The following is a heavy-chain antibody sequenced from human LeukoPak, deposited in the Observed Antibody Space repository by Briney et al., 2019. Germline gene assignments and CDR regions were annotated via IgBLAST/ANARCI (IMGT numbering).Heavy chain of an antibody. CDR2: IRYDRSIN. D-gene: IGHD4-17*01. CDR1: GFTFSNYG. V-gene: IGHV3-30*02. J-gene: IGHJ4*02. CDR3: ARDLHTVIPPGGIDY. Sequence: QAGGSLRLSCAASGFTFSNYGMHWVRQAPGKGLEWVAFIRYDRSINYYADSVKGRFTISRDNAKNSLYLQMNSLRAEDTAVYYCARDLHTVIPPGGIDYWGQGTPVTVSS.